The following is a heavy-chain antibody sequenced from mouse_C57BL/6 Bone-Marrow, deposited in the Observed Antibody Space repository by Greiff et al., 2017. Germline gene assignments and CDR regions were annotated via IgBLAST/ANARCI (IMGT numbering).Heavy chain of an antibody. V-gene: IGHV1-39*01. CDR1: GYSFTDYN. CDR3: ARSGHYGSSYPARYFDV. CDR2: INPNYGTT. Sequence: VQLQQSGPELVKPGASVKISCKASGYSFTDYNMNWVKQSNGKSLEWIGVINPNYGTTSYNQKFKGKATLTVDQSSSTAYMQLNSLTSEDSAVYYCARSGHYGSSYPARYFDVWGTGPTVTVSS. J-gene: IGHJ1*03. D-gene: IGHD1-1*01.